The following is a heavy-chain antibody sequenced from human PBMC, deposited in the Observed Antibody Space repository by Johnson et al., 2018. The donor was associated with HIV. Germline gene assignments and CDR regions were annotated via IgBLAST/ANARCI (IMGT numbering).Heavy chain of an antibody. CDR2: IKQDGSEK. CDR1: GFTFSSYA. V-gene: IGHV3-7*01. Sequence: VQLVESGGGVVQPGRSLRLSCAASGFTFSSYAMHWVRQAPGKGLDWVANIKQDGSEKYYVDSVKGRFTISRDNSKNTLYLNMNNLTVEDTAVYHCAKGYYDSSFGLDLWGQGTRVTVSS. J-gene: IGHJ3*01. CDR3: AKGYYDSSFGLDL. D-gene: IGHD3-3*01.